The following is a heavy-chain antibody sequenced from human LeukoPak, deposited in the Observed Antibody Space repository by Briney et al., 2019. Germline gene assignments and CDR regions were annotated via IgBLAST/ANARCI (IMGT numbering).Heavy chain of an antibody. CDR3: ARGSLSIAVAGTPTDI. CDR1: DGSISSRY. D-gene: IGHD6-19*01. J-gene: IGHJ3*02. CDR2: IYHSGST. V-gene: IGHV4-4*02. Sequence: SETLSLTCTVSDGSISSRYWSWIRQPPGKGLEWIGEIYHSGSTNYNPSLKSRVTISVDKSKNQFSLKLSSVTAADTAVYYCARGSLSIAVAGTPTDIWGQGTMVTVSS.